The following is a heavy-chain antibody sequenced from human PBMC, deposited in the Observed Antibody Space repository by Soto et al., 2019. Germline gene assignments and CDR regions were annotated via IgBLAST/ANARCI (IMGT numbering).Heavy chain of an antibody. Sequence: QVQLVQSGAEVKKPGASVKVSCKASGYTFTSYAMHWVRQAPGQRLEWMGWINAGNGNTKYSQKFQGRVTITRDTSASTAYMELSSLRSEDTAVYYCARAGYYYDSSGYYSYYFDYWGQGTLVTVSS. CDR3: ARAGYYYDSSGYYSYYFDY. D-gene: IGHD3-22*01. CDR1: GYTFTSYA. CDR2: INAGNGNT. J-gene: IGHJ4*02. V-gene: IGHV1-3*01.